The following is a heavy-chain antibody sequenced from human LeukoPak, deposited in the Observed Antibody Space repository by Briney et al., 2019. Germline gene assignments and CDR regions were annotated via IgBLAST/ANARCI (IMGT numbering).Heavy chain of an antibody. V-gene: IGHV3-30-3*01. CDR1: GFTFSSYA. CDR2: ISYDGSNK. CDR3: ARGRGGPFAIFGVVSEFFDY. D-gene: IGHD3-3*01. J-gene: IGHJ4*02. Sequence: GGSLRLSCAASGFTFSSYAMHWVRQAPGKGLEWVAVISYDGSNKYYADSVKGRFTISRDNSKNTLYLQMNSLRAEDTAVYYCARGRGGPFAIFGVVSEFFDYWGQGTLVTVSS.